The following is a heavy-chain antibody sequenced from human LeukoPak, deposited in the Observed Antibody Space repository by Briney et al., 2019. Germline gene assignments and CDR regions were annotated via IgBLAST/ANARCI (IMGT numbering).Heavy chain of an antibody. D-gene: IGHD2-2*01. J-gene: IGHJ2*01. CDR3: ARDPVDQPYWFFDL. CDR1: GGSFSGYY. V-gene: IGHV4-34*01. CDR2: INHSGST. Sequence: PSETLSLTCAVYGGSFSGYYWSWIRQPPGKGLEWIGEINHSGSTNYNPSLKSRVTISVDTSKNQFSLKLSSVTAADTAVYYCARDPVDQPYWFFDLWGRGTLVTVSS.